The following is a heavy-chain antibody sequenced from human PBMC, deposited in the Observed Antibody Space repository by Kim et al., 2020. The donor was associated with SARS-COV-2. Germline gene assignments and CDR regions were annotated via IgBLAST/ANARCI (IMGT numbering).Heavy chain of an antibody. CDR3: ARGGLEGMATPPLGY. V-gene: IGHV4-34*01. CDR2: INHSGST. CDR1: GGSFSGYY. Sequence: SETLSLTCAVYGGSFSGYYWSWIRQPPGKGLEWIGEINHSGSTNYNPSLKSRVTISVDTSKNQFSLKLSSVTAADTAVYYCARGGLEGMATPPLGYWGQG. D-gene: IGHD5-12*01. J-gene: IGHJ4*02.